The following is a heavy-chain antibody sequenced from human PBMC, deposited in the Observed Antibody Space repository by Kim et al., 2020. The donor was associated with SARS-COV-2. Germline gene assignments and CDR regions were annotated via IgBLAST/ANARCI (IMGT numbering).Heavy chain of an antibody. V-gene: IGHV4-34*01. J-gene: IGHJ4*02. CDR1: GGSFSGYY. CDR3: AGHSSGYYRPVPLNDY. Sequence: SETLSLTCAVYGGSFSGYYWSWIRQPPGKGLEWIGEINHSGSTNYNPSLKSRVTISVDTSKNQFSLKLSSVTAADTAVYYCAGHSSGYYRPVPLNDYWGQGTLVTVSS. CDR2: INHSGST. D-gene: IGHD3-22*01.